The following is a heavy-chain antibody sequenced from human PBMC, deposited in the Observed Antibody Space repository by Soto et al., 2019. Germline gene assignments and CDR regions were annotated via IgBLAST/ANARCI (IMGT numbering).Heavy chain of an antibody. CDR3: AKESTPHVGYCFHGVCYNDY. CDR1: IFTFNSYS. Sequence: GGSLRLSCAASIFTFNSYSMSWVRQAPGNGLEWVSVISASGDSTFYVDSVKGRFTISRDNSKKTLYLQMSSLRVEDTAVYYCAKESTPHVGYCFHGVCYNDYWGQGTLVTSPQ. D-gene: IGHD2-8*01. CDR2: ISASGDST. V-gene: IGHV3-23*01. J-gene: IGHJ4*02.